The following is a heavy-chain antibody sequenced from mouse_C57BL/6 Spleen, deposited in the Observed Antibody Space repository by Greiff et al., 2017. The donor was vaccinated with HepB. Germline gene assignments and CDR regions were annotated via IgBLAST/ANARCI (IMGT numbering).Heavy chain of an antibody. CDR1: GFTFSSYA. J-gene: IGHJ2*01. Sequence: EVQLVESGGGLVKPGGSLKLSCAASGFTFSSYAMSWVRQTPEKRLEWVATISDGGSYTYYPDNVKGRFTISRDNAKNNLYLQMSHLKSEDTAMYYCARDAFYGNYFDDWGQGTTLTVAS. D-gene: IGHD2-10*01. CDR2: ISDGGSYT. CDR3: ARDAFYGNYFDD. V-gene: IGHV5-4*01.